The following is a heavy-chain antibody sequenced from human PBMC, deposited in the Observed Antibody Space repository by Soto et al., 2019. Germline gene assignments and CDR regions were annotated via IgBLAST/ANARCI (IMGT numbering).Heavy chain of an antibody. J-gene: IGHJ6*02. CDR3: ARRDQIAYYYGMDV. CDR1: AFTFSSYW. D-gene: IGHD2-21*01. Sequence: EVQLVESGGGLVQPGGSLRLSCAASAFTFSSYWMNWVRQAPGKGPVWVSRINSDGSITGYADSVKGRFTISRDNAENTMYLQMNRLSAEGTAVYYCARRDQIAYYYGMDVWGQGTTVTVSS. V-gene: IGHV3-74*01. CDR2: INSDGSIT.